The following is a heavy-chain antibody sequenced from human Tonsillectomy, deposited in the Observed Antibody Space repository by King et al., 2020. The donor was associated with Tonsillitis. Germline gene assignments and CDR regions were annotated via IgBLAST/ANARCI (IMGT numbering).Heavy chain of an antibody. D-gene: IGHD5-24*01. CDR3: VRKAGGPWLQLK. CDR1: GYTFTGYY. Sequence: VQLVESGAEVKKPGASVKVSCKASGYTFTGYYIHWVRQAPGQGLEWVGWINPNSGGTNYAQKFQGRVTMTGDTSISTVYMELSRLRSDDTAVYYCVRKAGGPWLQLKWGRGTLVTVSS. V-gene: IGHV1-2*02. J-gene: IGHJ1*01. CDR2: INPNSGGT.